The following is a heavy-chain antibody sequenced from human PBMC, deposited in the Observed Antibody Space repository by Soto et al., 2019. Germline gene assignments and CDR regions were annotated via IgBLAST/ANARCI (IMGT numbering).Heavy chain of an antibody. CDR3: AKAPGERRGGTYFYGMDV. Sequence: EVPLLESGGGLVQPGGSLGLSCAASGFPLSSYAMSWVRQAPGKGVEWVSAISGSGGSTYYADCVKGRFTIYRDNSKNTLDLRMNGRRAEDTAVYYCAKAPGERRGGTYFYGMDVWGQGTTVTVSS. J-gene: IGHJ6*02. D-gene: IGHD3-10*01. CDR2: ISGSGGST. CDR1: GFPLSSYA. V-gene: IGHV3-23*01.